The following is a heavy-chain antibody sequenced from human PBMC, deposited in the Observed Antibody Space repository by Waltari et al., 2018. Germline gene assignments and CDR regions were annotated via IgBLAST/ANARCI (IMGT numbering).Heavy chain of an antibody. Sequence: QVQLVQSGAEVKKPGASVKVSCKASGYTFTSYAMHWVRQAPGQRLERMGWINAGDGNTKYSQKFQGRVTITRDTSASTAYMELSSLVSEDTAVYYCAREAFEDAFDIWGQGTMVTVSS. V-gene: IGHV1-3*01. D-gene: IGHD3-3*02. CDR1: GYTFTSYA. CDR3: AREAFEDAFDI. CDR2: INAGDGNT. J-gene: IGHJ3*02.